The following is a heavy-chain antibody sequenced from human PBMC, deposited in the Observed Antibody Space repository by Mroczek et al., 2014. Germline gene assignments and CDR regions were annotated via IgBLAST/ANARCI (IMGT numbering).Heavy chain of an antibody. D-gene: IGHD3-3*01. V-gene: IGHV4-34*01. Sequence: QVQLQQWGAGLLKPSETLSLTCAVYGGSFSGYYWSWIRQPPGKGLEWIGEINHSGSTNYNPSLKSRVTISVDTSKNQFSLKLSSVTAADTAVYYCARVYRVLRFLEWLQDRWFDPWGQGTLVTVSS. CDR3: ARVYRVLRFLEWLQDRWFDP. J-gene: IGHJ5*02. CDR2: INHSGST. CDR1: GGSFSGYY.